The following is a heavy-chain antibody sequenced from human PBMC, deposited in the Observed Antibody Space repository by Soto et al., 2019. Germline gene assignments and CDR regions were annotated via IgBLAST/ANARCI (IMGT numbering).Heavy chain of an antibody. J-gene: IGHJ3*02. D-gene: IGHD5-12*01. CDR3: ARDKVAATDAFDI. V-gene: IGHV1-46*01. Sequence: QVQLVQSGAEVKKPGASVKVSCKASGYTFTMYYIYWVRQAPGQGLEWMGVISPGGGSTTYAQRFQGRVTMTRDTSTSTVYMELGSLTSEDTAVYYCARDKVAATDAFDIWGQGTMVTVSS. CDR1: GYTFTMYY. CDR2: ISPGGGST.